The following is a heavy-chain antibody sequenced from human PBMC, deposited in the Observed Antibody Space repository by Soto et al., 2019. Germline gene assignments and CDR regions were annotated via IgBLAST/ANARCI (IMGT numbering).Heavy chain of an antibody. J-gene: IGHJ6*02. CDR1: GGSFSGYY. CDR2: INHSGST. CDR3: ARGGGPSYYDFWSGRYYGMDV. V-gene: IGHV4-34*01. D-gene: IGHD3-3*01. Sequence: QVQLQQWGAGLLKPSETLSLTCAVYGGSFSGYYWSWIRQPPGKGLEWIGEINHSGSTNYNPSLKSRVTISVDTSKNQSSLKLSSVTAADTAVYYCARGGGPSYYDFWSGRYYGMDVWGQGTTVTVSS.